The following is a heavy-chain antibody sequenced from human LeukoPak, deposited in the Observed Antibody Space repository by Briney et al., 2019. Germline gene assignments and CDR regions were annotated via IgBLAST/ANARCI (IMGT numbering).Heavy chain of an antibody. CDR2: LYSDGNT. V-gene: IGHV3-53*01. D-gene: IGHD1-14*01. CDR1: VLTDITND. J-gene: IGHJ4*02. CDR3: ARGVEPLAANTLAY. Sequence: GGSLRLSCAASVLTDITNDVMWVRQAPGKGLEWVSVLYSDGNTKYADSVQGRFTISRDNSKNTLYLEMNSLSPDPTAVSYCARGVEPLAANTLAYWGQGTLVTVSS.